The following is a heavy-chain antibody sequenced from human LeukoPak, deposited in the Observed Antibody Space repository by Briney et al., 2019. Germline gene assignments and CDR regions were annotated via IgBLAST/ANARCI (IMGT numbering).Heavy chain of an antibody. CDR3: ARDTQWLVTPYYFDY. CDR1: GYTFTSYV. Sequence: GASVKVSCKASGYTFTSYVISWVRQAPGQGLEWMGWISAYNGNTNYAQKLQGRVTMTTDTSTSTAYMELRSLRSDDTAVYYCARDTQWLVTPYYFDYWGQGTLVTVSS. J-gene: IGHJ4*02. D-gene: IGHD6-19*01. V-gene: IGHV1-18*01. CDR2: ISAYNGNT.